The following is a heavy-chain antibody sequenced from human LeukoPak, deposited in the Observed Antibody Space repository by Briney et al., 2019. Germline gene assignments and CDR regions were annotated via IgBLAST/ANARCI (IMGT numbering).Heavy chain of an antibody. V-gene: IGHV3-74*01. D-gene: IGHD2-15*01. CDR1: GFIFGNYW. Sequence: GGSLRLSCATSGFIFGNYWMPWVRQAPGKGLVWVSRINNDGSSTTYADSVKGRFTISRDNARNTLYLQMNSLRAEDTAVYYCARDGISCSGGHCYFASWGQGTLVTVSS. CDR3: ARDGISCSGGHCYFAS. J-gene: IGHJ4*02. CDR2: INNDGSST.